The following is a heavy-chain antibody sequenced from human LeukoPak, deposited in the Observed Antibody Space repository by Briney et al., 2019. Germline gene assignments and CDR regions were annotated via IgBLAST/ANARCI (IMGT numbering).Heavy chain of an antibody. CDR1: GGSFSSYY. CDR3: ARHPRYDSSNYYLGYFDY. V-gene: IGHV4-59*08. Sequence: SETLSLTCTVSGGSFSSYYGSWVRQPPGKGLEWIGHVYYSGGTTYYSSLKSRVTISIDTSKNQFSLKLTSVTAADTAIYYCARHPRYDSSNYYLGYFDYWGQGTLVTVSS. CDR2: VYYSGGT. D-gene: IGHD3-22*01. J-gene: IGHJ4*02.